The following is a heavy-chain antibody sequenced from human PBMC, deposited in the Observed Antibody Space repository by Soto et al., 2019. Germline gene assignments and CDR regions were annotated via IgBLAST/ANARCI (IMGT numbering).Heavy chain of an antibody. CDR1: GCTFSSYA. CDR2: IIPIFGTA. Sequence: GASVKVSCKASGCTFSSYAISWVRQAPGQGLEWMGGIIPIFGTANYAQKFQGRVTITADESTSTAYMELSSLRSEDTAVYYCAGEMAVRYQLPNDAFDIWGQGTMVTVSS. D-gene: IGHD2-2*01. V-gene: IGHV1-69*13. CDR3: AGEMAVRYQLPNDAFDI. J-gene: IGHJ3*02.